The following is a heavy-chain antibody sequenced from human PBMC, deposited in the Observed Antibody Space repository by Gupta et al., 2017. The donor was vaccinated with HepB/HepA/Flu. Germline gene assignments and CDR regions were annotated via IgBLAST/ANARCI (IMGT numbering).Heavy chain of an antibody. CDR1: GDSIDSGAHY. V-gene: IGHV4-30-4*08. J-gene: IGHJ4*02. CDR3: AREFPSIGGYFDF. D-gene: IGHD2-21*01. CDR2: IYYSGNT. Sequence: QVQLHESGPGLVGPSQTLSPTCTVSGDSIDSGAHYWTWTRQRPGQGLEWIGYIYYSGNTKFTPSLKSRIRMSVDTSKNQFSLKLTSVTVEDTAVYYCAREFPSIGGYFDFWGQGVLVTVTT.